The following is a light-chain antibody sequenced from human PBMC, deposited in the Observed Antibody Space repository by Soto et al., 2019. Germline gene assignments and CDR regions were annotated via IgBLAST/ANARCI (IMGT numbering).Light chain of an antibody. J-gene: IGLJ2*01. Sequence: QLVLTQPPSASGTPGQRVTISCSGSSSNIGINTVNWYQQLPGTAPKLLIYNTNQRPSGVPDRFSGSKSGTSASLAISGLQSEDEADYYCAAWDDSLDGVLFGGGTKVTVL. V-gene: IGLV1-44*01. CDR2: NTN. CDR3: AAWDDSLDGVL. CDR1: SSNIGINT.